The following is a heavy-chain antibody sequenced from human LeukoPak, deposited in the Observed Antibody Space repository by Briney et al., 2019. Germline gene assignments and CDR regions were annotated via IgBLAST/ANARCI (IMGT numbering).Heavy chain of an antibody. V-gene: IGHV3-23*01. CDR2: VTGPADTT. CDR3: AKGAAIDH. J-gene: IGHJ1*01. D-gene: IGHD5-24*01. CDR1: GFTFNNYA. Sequence: GGSLRLSCAASGFTFNNYAMNWVRQAPGKGLEWVAAVTGPADTTYYADSVKGRFTISRDSFKDTVYLQMNRLGAEDTALYSCAKGAAIDHCGQGTLVTVSS.